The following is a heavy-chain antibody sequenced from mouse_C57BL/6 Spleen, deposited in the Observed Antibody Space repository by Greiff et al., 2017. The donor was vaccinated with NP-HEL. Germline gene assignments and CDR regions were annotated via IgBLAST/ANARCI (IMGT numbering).Heavy chain of an antibody. CDR3: ARWDYDDAMDY. CDR2: INPGSGGT. D-gene: IGHD2-4*01. CDR1: GYAFTNYL. V-gene: IGHV1-54*01. J-gene: IGHJ4*01. Sequence: QVQLKQSGAELVRPGTSVKVSCKASGYAFTNYLIEWVKQRPGQGLEWIGVINPGSGGTNYNEKFKGKATLTADKSSSTAYMQLSSLTSEDSAVYFCARWDYDDAMDYWGQGTSVTVSS.